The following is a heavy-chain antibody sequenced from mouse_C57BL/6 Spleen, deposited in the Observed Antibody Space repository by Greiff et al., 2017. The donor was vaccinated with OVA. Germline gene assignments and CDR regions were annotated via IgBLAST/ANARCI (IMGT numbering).Heavy chain of an antibody. V-gene: IGHV1-22*01. Sequence: DVKLQESGPELVKPGASVKMSCKASGYTFTDYNMHWVKQSHGKSLEWIGYINPNNGGTSYNQKFKGKATLTVNKSSSTAYMELRSLTSEDSAVYYCARGRDYDVDYWGQGTTLTVSS. CDR2: INPNNGGT. CDR3: ARGRDYDVDY. D-gene: IGHD2-4*01. J-gene: IGHJ2*01. CDR1: GYTFTDYN.